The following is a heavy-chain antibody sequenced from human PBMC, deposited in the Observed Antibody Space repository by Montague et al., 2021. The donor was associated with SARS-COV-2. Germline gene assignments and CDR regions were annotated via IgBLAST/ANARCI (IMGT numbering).Heavy chain of an antibody. V-gene: IGHV4-34*01. Sequence: SETLSLTCAVYGGSFSGYYWSWIRQPPRKGLEWIGEINHSGSTNYNPSLKSRVTISVDTSKNQFSLKLSSVTAADTAVYYCARGRTVTTFYYYYYGMDVWGQGTTVTVSS. J-gene: IGHJ6*02. CDR3: ARGRTVTTFYYYYYGMDV. CDR2: INHSGST. D-gene: IGHD4-17*01. CDR1: GGSFSGYY.